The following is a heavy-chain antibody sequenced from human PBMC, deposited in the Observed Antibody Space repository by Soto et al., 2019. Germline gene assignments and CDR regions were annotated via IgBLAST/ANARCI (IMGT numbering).Heavy chain of an antibody. CDR3: ARQSYSGAARFDY. Sequence: PWGSLRLSCAASGFTFISYIMNWVRQAPGKGLEWVSSISSSSSYIYYADSVKGRFTISRDNAKNSLYLQMNSLRAEDTAVYYCARQSYSGAARFDYWGQGTVVTVS. J-gene: IGHJ4*02. CDR1: GFTFISYI. V-gene: IGHV3-21*01. D-gene: IGHD2-21*01. CDR2: ISSSSSYI.